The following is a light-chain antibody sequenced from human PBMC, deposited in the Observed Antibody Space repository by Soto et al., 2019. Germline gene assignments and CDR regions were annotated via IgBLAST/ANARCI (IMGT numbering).Light chain of an antibody. CDR2: DVS. CDR1: SSDVGGYNY. Sequence: QSALTQPASVSGSPGQSITISCTGTSSDVGGYNYVSWYQQHPGKAPKLMIYDVSNRPSGVSNRFSGSKSGNTASLTISGLQAEHEADYYCSSYTSSSTLGVFGGGTQLTV. J-gene: IGLJ2*01. CDR3: SSYTSSSTLGV. V-gene: IGLV2-14*01.